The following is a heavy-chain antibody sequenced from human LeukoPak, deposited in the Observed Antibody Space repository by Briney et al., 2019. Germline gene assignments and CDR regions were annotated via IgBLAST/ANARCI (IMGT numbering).Heavy chain of an antibody. Sequence: ASVKVSCKAAGYTFTGYYMFWVRQAPGQGLEWMGRINPNSGGTNYAQKFQGRVTMTRDTSISTAYMELSSLRSEDTAVYYCASRGYYYDSSGSSGAFDIWGQGTMVTVSS. V-gene: IGHV1-2*06. CDR3: ASRGYYYDSSGSSGAFDI. J-gene: IGHJ3*02. CDR2: INPNSGGT. CDR1: GYTFTGYY. D-gene: IGHD3-22*01.